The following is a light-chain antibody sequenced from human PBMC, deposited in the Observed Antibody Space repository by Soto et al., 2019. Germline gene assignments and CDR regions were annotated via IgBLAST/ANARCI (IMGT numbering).Light chain of an antibody. V-gene: IGKV3-20*01. CDR1: QSVAANS. CDR2: AIS. CDR3: QQYGSSPGT. J-gene: IGKJ1*01. Sequence: EIVLTQSPGTLSFFPGERATLSCRASQSVAANSLAWYQHKPGQGPRLLIYAISTRATGTPDRFSGSGSGTDFTLTISRLEPEDFAVYYCQQYGSSPGTFGQGTKVDIK.